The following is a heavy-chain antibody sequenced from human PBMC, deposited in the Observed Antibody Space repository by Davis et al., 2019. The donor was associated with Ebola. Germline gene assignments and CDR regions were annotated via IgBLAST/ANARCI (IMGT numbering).Heavy chain of an antibody. D-gene: IGHD6-19*01. V-gene: IGHV1-18*01. J-gene: IGHJ4*02. CDR3: ARGRNGGWDFDY. CDR2: ISAYNGHT. CDR1: GYTFTSYG. Sequence: AASVKVSCKASGYTFTSYGISWVRQAPGQGLEWMAWISAYNGHTNYAQKFQVRLTLTTDTSTSTVYMELRSLTSDDTAEYYCARGRNGGWDFDYWGQGTRVTVSS.